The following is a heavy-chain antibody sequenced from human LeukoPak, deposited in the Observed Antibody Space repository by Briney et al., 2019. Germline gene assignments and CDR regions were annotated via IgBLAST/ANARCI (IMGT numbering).Heavy chain of an antibody. Sequence: KPSETLSLTCTVSGGSISSYYWSWIRQPPGRGLEWIGYIYYSGSTNYNPSLKSRVTISVDTSKNQFSLKLSSATAADTAMYYCAREHAAYYYGSRGFDYWGQGTLVTVSS. CDR2: IYYSGST. CDR1: GGSISSYY. J-gene: IGHJ4*02. V-gene: IGHV4-59*01. CDR3: AREHAAYYYGSRGFDY. D-gene: IGHD3-22*01.